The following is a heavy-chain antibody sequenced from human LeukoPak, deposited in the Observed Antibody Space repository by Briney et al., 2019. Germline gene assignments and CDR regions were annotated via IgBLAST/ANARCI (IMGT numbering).Heavy chain of an antibody. CDR1: GGTFSSYA. D-gene: IGHD2-21*02. Sequence: SVKVSCKASGGTFSSYAISWVRQAPGQGLEWMGGIIPISGTANYAQKFQGRVTITADESTSTAYMELSSLRSEDTAVYYCARALAYCGGDCYGELDYWGQGTLVTVSS. V-gene: IGHV1-69*13. CDR2: IIPISGTA. J-gene: IGHJ4*02. CDR3: ARALAYCGGDCYGELDY.